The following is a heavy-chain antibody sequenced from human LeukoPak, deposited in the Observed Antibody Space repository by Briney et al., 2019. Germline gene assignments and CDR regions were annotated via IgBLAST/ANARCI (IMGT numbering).Heavy chain of an antibody. V-gene: IGHV3-66*01. Sequence: GGSLRLSCAASGFTVSSNYMSWVRQAPGKGLEWVSVIYSGGSTYYADSVKGRFTISRDNSKNTLYLQMNSLRAEDTAVYYCARENPCGGDCYSGYWGQGTLVTVSS. J-gene: IGHJ4*02. D-gene: IGHD2-21*02. CDR3: ARENPCGGDCYSGY. CDR2: IYSGGST. CDR1: GFTVSSNY.